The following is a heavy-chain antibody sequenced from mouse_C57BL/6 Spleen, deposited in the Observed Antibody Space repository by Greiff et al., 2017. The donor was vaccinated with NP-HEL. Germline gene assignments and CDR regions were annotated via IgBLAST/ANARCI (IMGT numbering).Heavy chain of an antibody. V-gene: IGHV1-54*01. Sequence: VQVVESGAELVRPGTSVKVSCKASGYAFTNYLIEWVKQRPGQGLEWIGVINPGSGGTNYNEKFKGKATLTADKSSSTAYMQLSSLTSEDSAVYFCARGSLLRYFDYWGQGTTLTVSS. CDR2: INPGSGGT. J-gene: IGHJ2*01. D-gene: IGHD1-1*01. CDR1: GYAFTNYL. CDR3: ARGSLLRYFDY.